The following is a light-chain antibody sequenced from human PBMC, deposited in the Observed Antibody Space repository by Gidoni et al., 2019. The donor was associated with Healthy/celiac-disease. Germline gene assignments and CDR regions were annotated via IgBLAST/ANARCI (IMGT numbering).Light chain of an antibody. CDR1: KLGDKY. Sequence: SYELTQPPSVSVSPGQTASITCSGYKLGDKYACWYQQKPGQSPVLVIYQDSKRPSGIPERFSGSNSGNTATLTISGTQAMDDADYYCQAWDSSTAVFGGGTKLTVL. V-gene: IGLV3-1*01. CDR3: QAWDSSTAV. CDR2: QDS. J-gene: IGLJ2*01.